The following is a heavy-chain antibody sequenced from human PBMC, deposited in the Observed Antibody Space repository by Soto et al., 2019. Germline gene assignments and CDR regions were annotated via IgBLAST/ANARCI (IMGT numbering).Heavy chain of an antibody. CDR1: GGSISSYY. V-gene: IGHV4-59*01. D-gene: IGHD5-12*01. CDR3: AGRKWLRDIEGAFDI. J-gene: IGHJ3*02. CDR2: IYYSGST. Sequence: PSETLSLTCTVSGGSISSYYWSWIRQPPGKGLEWIGYIYYSGSTNYNPSLKSRVTISVDTSKNQFSLKLSSVTAADTAVYYCAGRKWLRDIEGAFDIWGQGTMVTVS.